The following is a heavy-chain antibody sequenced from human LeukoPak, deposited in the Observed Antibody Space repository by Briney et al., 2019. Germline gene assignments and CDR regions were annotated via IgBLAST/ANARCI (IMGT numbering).Heavy chain of an antibody. J-gene: IGHJ4*02. V-gene: IGHV3-7*03. CDR3: ASDPDMVGGVNFDY. Sequence: PGGSLRLSWAASGFTFSSYWMNWVRQAPGKGLEWMANINQDGSEKYYVDSSKGRFTIPRDNAKNSLYLQMNSLRAEDTAVYYCASDPDMVGGVNFDYWGQGPLVTVSS. CDR2: INQDGSEK. D-gene: IGHD3-10*01. CDR1: GFTFSSYW.